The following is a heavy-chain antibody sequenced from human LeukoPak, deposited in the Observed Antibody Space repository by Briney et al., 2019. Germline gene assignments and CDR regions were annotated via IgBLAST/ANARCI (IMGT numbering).Heavy chain of an antibody. CDR3: ARDIDQSSSFGILI. V-gene: IGHV3-48*03. J-gene: IGHJ4*02. Sequence: GGSLRLSCAASGFTFSSYEMNWVRQAPGKGLEWVSYISSSGSTIYYADSVKGRFTISRDNAKNSLYLQMNSLRAEDTAVYYCARDIDQSSSFGILIWGQGTLVTVSS. CDR1: GFTFSSYE. D-gene: IGHD6-13*01. CDR2: ISSSGSTI.